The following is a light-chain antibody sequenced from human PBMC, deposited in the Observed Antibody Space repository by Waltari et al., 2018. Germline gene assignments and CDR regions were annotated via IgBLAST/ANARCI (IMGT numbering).Light chain of an antibody. J-gene: IGKJ4*01. CDR3: LHLNNFPLS. CDR2: KAS. CDR1: QSISTW. Sequence: DIQMTQSPSTLSASVGDRVTITCRASQSISTWLAWYQQKPGKAPNLLIYKASSLDSGVPSRFSGSGSGTEFTLTISSLQPDDFATFYCLHLNNFPLSFGGGTKVELK. V-gene: IGKV1-5*03.